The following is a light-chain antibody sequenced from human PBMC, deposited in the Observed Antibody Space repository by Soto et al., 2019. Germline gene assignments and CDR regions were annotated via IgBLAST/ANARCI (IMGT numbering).Light chain of an antibody. V-gene: IGLV2-14*01. CDR3: SSYTSSRTRV. Sequence: LTQPASVSGSPGQSIAISCTGTGSDVGGYNFVSWYQQHPGKAPKLMIYDVSNRPSGVSNRFSGSKSGNTASLTISGLQAEDEAYYYCSSYTSSRTRVFGTGTKVTVL. J-gene: IGLJ1*01. CDR1: GSDVGGYNF. CDR2: DVS.